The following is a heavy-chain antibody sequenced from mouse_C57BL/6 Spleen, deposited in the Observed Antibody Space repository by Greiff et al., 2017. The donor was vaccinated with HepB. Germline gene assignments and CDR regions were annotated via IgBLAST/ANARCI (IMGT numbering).Heavy chain of an antibody. CDR2: ISDGGSYT. D-gene: IGHD1-1*01. CDR1: GFTFSSYA. CDR3: ARDFPHYYGSSYGYFDY. J-gene: IGHJ2*01. V-gene: IGHV5-4*01. Sequence: EVQRVESGGGLVKPGGSLKLSCAASGFTFSSYAMSWVRQTPEKRLEWVATISDGGSYTYYPDNVKGRFTISRDNAKNNLYLQMSHLKSEDTAMYYCARDFPHYYGSSYGYFDYWGQGTTLTVSS.